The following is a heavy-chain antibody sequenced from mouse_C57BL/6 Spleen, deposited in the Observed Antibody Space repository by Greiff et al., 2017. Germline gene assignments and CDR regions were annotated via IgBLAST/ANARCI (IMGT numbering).Heavy chain of an antibody. J-gene: IGHJ4*01. CDR3: ARVGGLYGNDVDYAMDY. CDR1: GFSLTSYA. D-gene: IGHD2-2*01. V-gene: IGHV2-9-1*01. Sequence: QVQLQQSGPGLVAPSQSLSITCTVSGFSLTSYAISWVRQPPGKGLEWLGVIWTGGGTNYNSALNSRLSINRDNYKSQVLLKMNSLQTDDTARYYCARVGGLYGNDVDYAMDYWGQGTSVTVSS. CDR2: IWTGGGT.